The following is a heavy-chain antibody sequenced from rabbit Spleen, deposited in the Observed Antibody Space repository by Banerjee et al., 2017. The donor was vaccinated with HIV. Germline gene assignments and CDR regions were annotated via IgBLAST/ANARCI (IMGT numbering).Heavy chain of an antibody. Sequence: QEQLVESGGGLVKPGASLTLTCITSGVSFSDNSYMCWVHQAPGKGLEWIACIDSGSSGFTYFASWAKGRFTISKTSSTTVTLHMTSLTAADTATYFCARDTSSSFSSYGMDLWGQGTLVTVS. D-gene: IGHD1-1*01. CDR1: GVSFSDNSY. V-gene: IGHV1S45*01. CDR2: IDSGSSGFT. CDR3: ARDTSSSFSSYGMDL. J-gene: IGHJ6*01.